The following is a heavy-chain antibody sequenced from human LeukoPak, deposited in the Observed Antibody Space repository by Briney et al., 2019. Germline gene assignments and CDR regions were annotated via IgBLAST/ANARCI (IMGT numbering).Heavy chain of an antibody. D-gene: IGHD4-23*01. V-gene: IGHV3-23*01. CDR3: ARDDRGGNPGY. Sequence: GGSLRLSCAASGFTFSGYAMSWVRQAPGKGLEWVSAISGSGGSTYYADSVKGRFTISRDNSKNTLYLQMNSLRAEDTAVYYCARDDRGGNPGYWGQGTLVTVSS. CDR2: ISGSGGST. CDR1: GFTFSGYA. J-gene: IGHJ4*02.